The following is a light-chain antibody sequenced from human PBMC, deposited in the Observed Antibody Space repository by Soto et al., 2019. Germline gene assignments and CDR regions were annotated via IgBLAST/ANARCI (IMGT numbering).Light chain of an antibody. CDR2: GAS. CDR3: QQYHNWPMWT. J-gene: IGKJ1*01. CDR1: QSVSSN. Sequence: EIVMTQSPATLSVSPGDRATLSCRASQSVSSNLAWYQQKPGQAPRLLISGASTRATDIPARFSGSGSGTEFTLTISSLQSEDSAVYYCQQYHNWPMWTFGQGTKVEIK. V-gene: IGKV3-15*01.